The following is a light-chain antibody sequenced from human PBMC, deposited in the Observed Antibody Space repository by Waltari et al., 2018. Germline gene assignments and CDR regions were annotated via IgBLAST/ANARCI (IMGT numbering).Light chain of an antibody. CDR2: WAS. CDR3: QQYYSAPFT. Sequence: DIVMTQSPVSLAVSLGERATINCKSSQTILYSSKNKNYLAWYQQKPGQPPKLLIYWASTRESGVPDRFSGSGSGTDFTLTVSSLQAEDVAVYYCQQYYSAPFTFGPGTKVDI. J-gene: IGKJ3*01. CDR1: QTILYSSKNKNY. V-gene: IGKV4-1*01.